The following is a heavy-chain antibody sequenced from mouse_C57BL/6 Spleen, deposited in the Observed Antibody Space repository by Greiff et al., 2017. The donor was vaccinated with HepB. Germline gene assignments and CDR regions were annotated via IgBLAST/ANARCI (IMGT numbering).Heavy chain of an antibody. CDR2: ISDGGSYT. CDR3: ARGGRWLLQGDAMDY. Sequence: EVMLVESGGGLVKPGGSLKLSCAASGFTYSSYAMSWVRQTPEKRLEWVATISDGGSYTYYPDNVKGRFTISRDNAKNNLYLQMSHLKSEDTAMYYCARGGRWLLQGDAMDYWVQGTSVTVSS. J-gene: IGHJ4*01. V-gene: IGHV5-4*03. CDR1: GFTYSSYA. D-gene: IGHD2-3*01.